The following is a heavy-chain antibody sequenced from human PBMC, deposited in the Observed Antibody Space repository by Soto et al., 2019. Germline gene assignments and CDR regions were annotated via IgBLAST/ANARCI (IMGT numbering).Heavy chain of an antibody. V-gene: IGHV3-30-3*01. CDR2: ISYDGSNK. CDR1: GFSFSNYA. J-gene: IGHJ6*02. Sequence: QVQLVESGGGVVQPGRSLRLSCAASGFSFSNYAMHWVRQAPGKGLEWVALISYDGSNKYYADSVKGRFTISRDTSKNTLYLQMNSLRAEDTVVYYCARDPGDFWSAYSPPTNGMDVWGQGTTVTVSS. D-gene: IGHD3-3*01. CDR3: ARDPGDFWSAYSPPTNGMDV.